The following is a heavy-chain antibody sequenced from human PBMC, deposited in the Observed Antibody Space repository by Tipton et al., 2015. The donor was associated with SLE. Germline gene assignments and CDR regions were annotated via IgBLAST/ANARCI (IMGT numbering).Heavy chain of an antibody. CDR3: ARGGVTMAVTSFDY. Sequence: LRLSCAVYGGSFSGYYWSWIRQPPGKGLEWIGEINHSGSTNYNPSLKSRVTISVDTSKNQFSLKLSSVTAADTAVYYCARGGVTMAVTSFDYWGQGTLVTVSS. CDR1: GGSFSGYY. J-gene: IGHJ4*02. D-gene: IGHD4-23*01. CDR2: INHSGST. V-gene: IGHV4-34*01.